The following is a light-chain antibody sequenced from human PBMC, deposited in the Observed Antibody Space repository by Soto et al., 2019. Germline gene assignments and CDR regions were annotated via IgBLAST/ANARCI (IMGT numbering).Light chain of an antibody. CDR1: QSVNNDF. Sequence: EIVLTQSPATLSLSPGERATLSCRASQSVNNDFLAWYQQKPGHAPRLLIYAGSYRATGIADRVSGSGSGTDFTLTISRLEPEDFAVYYCQQYGSSPLTFGGGTKVEIK. J-gene: IGKJ4*01. V-gene: IGKV3-20*01. CDR2: AGS. CDR3: QQYGSSPLT.